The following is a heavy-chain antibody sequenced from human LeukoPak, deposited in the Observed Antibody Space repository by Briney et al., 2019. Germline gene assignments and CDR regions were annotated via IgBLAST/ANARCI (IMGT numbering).Heavy chain of an antibody. CDR1: GGSISSSSYY. Sequence: SETLSLTCTVSGGSISSSSYYWGWIRQPPGKGLEWIGSIYYSGSTYYNPSLKSRVTISVDPSKNPFSLKLSSVTAADPAVYSCASFPARIAAAGSTFEEYWGQGTLVTVSS. CDR3: ASFPARIAAAGSTFEEY. J-gene: IGHJ4*02. CDR2: IYYSGST. V-gene: IGHV4-39*01. D-gene: IGHD6-13*01.